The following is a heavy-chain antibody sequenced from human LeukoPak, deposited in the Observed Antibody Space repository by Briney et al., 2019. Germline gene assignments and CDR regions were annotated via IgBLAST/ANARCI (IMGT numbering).Heavy chain of an antibody. Sequence: ASVKVSCKASGYTFTAYYIHWVRQAPGQGLEWMGWINPNSGGTNYEQKLQGRVTMTRNTSISTAYMELSSLRSEDTAVYYCARPSLGGDYAYWGQGTLVTVSS. D-gene: IGHD4-17*01. J-gene: IGHJ4*02. V-gene: IGHV1-2*02. CDR3: ARPSLGGDYAY. CDR2: INPNSGGT. CDR1: GYTFTAYY.